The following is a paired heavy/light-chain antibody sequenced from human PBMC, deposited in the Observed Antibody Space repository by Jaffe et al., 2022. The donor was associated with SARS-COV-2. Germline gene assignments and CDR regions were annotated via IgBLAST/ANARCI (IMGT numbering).Heavy chain of an antibody. CDR2: ISGSGGST. CDR3: AKDTYGDISGTLTGPIDY. D-gene: IGHD1-7*01. V-gene: IGHV3-23*01. CDR1: GFTFSTYA. J-gene: IGHJ4*02. Sequence: EVQLLESGGGLVQPGGSLRLSCAASGFTFSTYAMSWVRQAPGKGLEWVSAISGSGGSTYYVDSVKGRLTISRDNSKNTLYLQMNSLRAEDTAVYYCAKDTYGDISGTLTGPIDYWGQGTLVTVSS.
Light chain of an antibody. CDR2: TAS. J-gene: IGKJ2*01. Sequence: IQMTQSPSSLSASVGDRVTITCRASQSVSSFLNWYQQKPGKAPKLLIYTASNLQSGVPSRFGGSGSGTDFTLTITSLQPEDFATYSCQQTYSIPYTFGPGTKLEI. CDR1: QSVSSF. V-gene: IGKV1-39*01. CDR3: QQTYSIPYT.